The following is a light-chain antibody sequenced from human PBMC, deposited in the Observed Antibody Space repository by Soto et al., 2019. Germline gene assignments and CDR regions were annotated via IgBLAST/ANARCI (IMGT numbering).Light chain of an antibody. J-gene: IGLJ2*01. V-gene: IGLV4-69*01. CDR1: SGNSSYA. CDR3: QTWGTGIHVV. CDR2: LDSDGSH. Sequence: QAVVTQSPSASASLGASVKLTCTLSSGNSSYAIAWHQQQPEKGPRYLMKLDSDGSHTKGDAIPDRFSGSSSGAERYLTIASLQSEDEADYYCQTWGTGIHVVFGGGTKLTVL.